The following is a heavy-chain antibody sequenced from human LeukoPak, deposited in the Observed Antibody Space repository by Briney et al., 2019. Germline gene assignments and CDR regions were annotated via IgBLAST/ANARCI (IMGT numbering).Heavy chain of an antibody. CDR3: ARGSQYYYDSSGYYPFDY. V-gene: IGHV3-9*01. D-gene: IGHD3-22*01. Sequence: PGGSLRLSCAASGFTFDDYAMHWVRQAPGKGLEWVSGISWNSGSIGYADSVKGRFTISRDNAKNSLYLQMNSLRAEDTALYHCARGSQYYYDSSGYYPFDYWGQGTLVTVSS. J-gene: IGHJ4*02. CDR1: GFTFDDYA. CDR2: ISWNSGSI.